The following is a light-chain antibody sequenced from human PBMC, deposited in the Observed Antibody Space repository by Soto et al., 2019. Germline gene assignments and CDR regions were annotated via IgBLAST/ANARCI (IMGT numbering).Light chain of an antibody. J-gene: IGKJ1*01. CDR2: RTS. Sequence: IVLTQSAGALSLSPGERATLSCRASQGVSSSNLAWYQQKPGQAPRLLMFRTSSRATGFPARFSGSGSGTDFTLTISRLEPEDFAVYYCQQYGSSGTFGQGTKVDIK. CDR1: QGVSSSN. V-gene: IGKV3-20*01. CDR3: QQYGSSGT.